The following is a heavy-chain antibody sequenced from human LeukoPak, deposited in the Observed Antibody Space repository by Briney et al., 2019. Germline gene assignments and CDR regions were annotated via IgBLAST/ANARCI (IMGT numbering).Heavy chain of an antibody. CDR1: GFTVSSSY. Sequence: GGSLRLCCAASGFTVSSSYMSWVRQAPGKGLEWVSVIYAGGTTHYADSVKGRFTISRDNSVNTLYLQTNSLRTEDTAVYHCARAFVTAAGFFDTWGRGTRVTVSS. V-gene: IGHV3-66*02. CDR2: IYAGGTT. J-gene: IGHJ4*02. D-gene: IGHD2-2*01. CDR3: ARAFVTAAGFFDT.